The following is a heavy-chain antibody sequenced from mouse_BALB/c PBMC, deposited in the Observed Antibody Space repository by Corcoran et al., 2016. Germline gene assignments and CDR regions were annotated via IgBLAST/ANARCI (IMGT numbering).Heavy chain of an antibody. Sequence: QIQLVQSGPDLKKPGETVKISCKDSGYTFTNYGMNWVKQAPGKGLKWMGWINTYTGEPTYADDFKGRFAFSLETSASTAYLLINDLKNEDTATCFCSREDGNFVAYWGQGTLVTVSA. CDR2: INTYTGEP. CDR3: SREDGNFVAY. CDR1: GYTFTNYG. V-gene: IGHV9-3-1*01. D-gene: IGHD2-1*01. J-gene: IGHJ3*01.